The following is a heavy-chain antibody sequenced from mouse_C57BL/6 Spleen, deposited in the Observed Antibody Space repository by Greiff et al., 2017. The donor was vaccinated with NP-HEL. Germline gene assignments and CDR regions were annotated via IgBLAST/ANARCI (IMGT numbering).Heavy chain of an antibody. V-gene: IGHV3-6*01. Sequence: EVKLEESGPGLVKPSQSLSLTCSVTGYSITSGYYWNWIRQFPGNKLEWMGYISYDGSNNYNPSLKNLISITRDTSQNKFFLKFKSVTTEDTATYDGAREVFSTTVVGYCDVWGTGTTVTVSS. CDR2: ISYDGSN. J-gene: IGHJ1*03. D-gene: IGHD1-1*01. CDR1: GYSITSGYY. CDR3: AREVFSTTVVGYCDV.